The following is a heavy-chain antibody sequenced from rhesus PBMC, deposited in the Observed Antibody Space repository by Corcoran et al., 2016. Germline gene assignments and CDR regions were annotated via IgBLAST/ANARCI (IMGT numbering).Heavy chain of an antibody. D-gene: IGHD6-13*01. V-gene: IGHV4-73*01. Sequence: QVKLQQWGEGLVKPSETLSLTCAVYGVSISGYYWSWIRQPPGKGLEWIGNIDGNSASTKYNPSLKNRVTISKDTSKNQFSLKLSSVTAADTAVYYCARAGYHNRFDVWGPGVLVTVSS. CDR2: IDGNSAST. CDR1: GVSISGYY. J-gene: IGHJ5-1*01. CDR3: ARAGYHNRFDV.